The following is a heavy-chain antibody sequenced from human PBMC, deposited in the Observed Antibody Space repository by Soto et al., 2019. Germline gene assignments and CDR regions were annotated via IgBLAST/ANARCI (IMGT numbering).Heavy chain of an antibody. CDR2: INPSGDST. D-gene: IGHD6-13*01. CDR3: AKVDVSTAGSFDY. Sequence: GPLRLSCVASGFTFSRHGLSWVRQAPGKGLEWVSTINPSGDSTFYADSVKGRFTISRDNSKNTVYLQMNSLSVGDTAVYLCAKVDVSTAGSFDYWGQGALVTVSS. J-gene: IGHJ4*02. V-gene: IGHV3-23*01. CDR1: GFTFSRHG.